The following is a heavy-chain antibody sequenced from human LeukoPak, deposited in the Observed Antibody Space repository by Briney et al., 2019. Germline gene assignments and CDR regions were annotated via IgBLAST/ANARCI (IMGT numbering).Heavy chain of an antibody. V-gene: IGHV1-2*02. CDR1: GYSFTYYY. CDR2: ISPDSGGT. Sequence: ASVKVSCKASGYSFTYYYIHWVRQAPGQGLEWMGWISPDSGGTNNAQEFQGRVTMTRDTSISTAYMEVNRLRSDDTAVYFCAIKTSHSDFDYWGQGTLVTVSS. D-gene: IGHD4-11*01. CDR3: AIKTSHSDFDY. J-gene: IGHJ4*02.